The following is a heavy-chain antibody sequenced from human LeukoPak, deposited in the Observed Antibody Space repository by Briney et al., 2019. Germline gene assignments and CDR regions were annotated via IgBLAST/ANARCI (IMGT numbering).Heavy chain of an antibody. V-gene: IGHV3-53*01. D-gene: IGHD1-14*01. CDR2: LYSDGNT. CDR1: GFTVITND. Sequence: GRSLRLSCAASGFTVITNDMTWVRQAPGKGLEWVSVLYSDGNTKYADSVQSRFTISRDNSKNTLYLEMNSLSPDDTAVYYCARGVEPLAANTLAYWGQGTLVTVSS. J-gene: IGHJ4*02. CDR3: ARGVEPLAANTLAY.